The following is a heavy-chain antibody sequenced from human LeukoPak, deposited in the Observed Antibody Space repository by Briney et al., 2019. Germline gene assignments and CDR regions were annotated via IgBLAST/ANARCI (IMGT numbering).Heavy chain of an antibody. V-gene: IGHV4-39*01. CDR2: IYYSGST. J-gene: IGHJ5*02. D-gene: IGHD3-10*01. CDR3: ARHNPRLWFGESLDP. CDR1: GGSISSSSYY. Sequence: SETLSLTCTVSGGSISSSSYYWGWIRQPPGKGLEWIGSIYYSGSTYYNPSLKSRVTISVDTSKNQFSLKLSSVTAADTAVYYCARHNPRLWFGESLDPWGQGTLVTVSS.